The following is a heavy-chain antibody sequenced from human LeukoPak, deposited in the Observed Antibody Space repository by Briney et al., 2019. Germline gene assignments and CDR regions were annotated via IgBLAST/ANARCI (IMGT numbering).Heavy chain of an antibody. CDR2: IYYSGST. J-gene: IGHJ4*02. D-gene: IGHD2-21*01. V-gene: IGHV4-39*07. CDR3: ARGVVIAPQTFDY. CDR1: GGSISSSSYY. Sequence: SETLSLTCTVSGGSISSSSYYWGWIRQPPGKGLEWIGSIYYSGSTYYNPSLKSRVTISVGTSKKQFSLKLSSVTAADTAVYYCARGVVIAPQTFDYWGQGTLVTVSS.